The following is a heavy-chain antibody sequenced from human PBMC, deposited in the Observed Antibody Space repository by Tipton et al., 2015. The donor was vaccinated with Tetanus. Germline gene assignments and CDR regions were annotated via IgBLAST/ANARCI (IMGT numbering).Heavy chain of an antibody. CDR2: ISSSSSYI. Sequence: SLRLSCAASGFTFDDYAMHWVRQAPGKGLEWVSGISSSSSYIYYADSVKGRFTISRDNSKDTLYLQLNSLRAEDTAIYYCAKDLRGPEAGTWYFDLWGRGTLVTVSS. V-gene: IGHV3-23*01. D-gene: IGHD6-19*01. CDR1: GFTFDDYA. J-gene: IGHJ2*01. CDR3: AKDLRGPEAGTWYFDL.